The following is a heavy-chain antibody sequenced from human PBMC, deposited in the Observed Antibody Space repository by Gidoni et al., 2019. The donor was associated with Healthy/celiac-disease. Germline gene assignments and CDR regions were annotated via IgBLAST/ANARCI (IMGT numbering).Heavy chain of an antibody. CDR2: ISGSGGST. Sequence: EVQLLESGGGLVQPGGSLRLSCAASGFTFSSYAMSWVRQAPGKGLEWVSAISGSGGSTYYADSVKGRFTISRDNSKNTLYLQMNSLRAEDTAVYYCAKFPGYYYDSSGYYVYFDYWGQGTLVTVSS. D-gene: IGHD3-22*01. CDR3: AKFPGYYYDSSGYYVYFDY. J-gene: IGHJ4*02. CDR1: GFTFSSYA. V-gene: IGHV3-23*01.